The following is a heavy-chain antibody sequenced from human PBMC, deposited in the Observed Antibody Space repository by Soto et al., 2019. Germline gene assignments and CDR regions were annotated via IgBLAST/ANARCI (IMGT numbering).Heavy chain of an antibody. CDR1: GGTFSSYA. Sequence: SVKVSCKASGGTFSSYAISWVLQAPGQGLEWMGGIIPIFGTANYAQKFQGRVTITADESTSTAYMELSSLRSEDTAVYYCARVYDMGPSHYGMDVWGQGTTVTVSS. CDR2: IIPIFGTA. CDR3: ARVYDMGPSHYGMDV. J-gene: IGHJ6*02. V-gene: IGHV1-69*13. D-gene: IGHD3-22*01.